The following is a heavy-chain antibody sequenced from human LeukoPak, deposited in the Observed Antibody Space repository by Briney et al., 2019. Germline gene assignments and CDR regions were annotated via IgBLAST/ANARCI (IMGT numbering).Heavy chain of an antibody. CDR1: GGTFSSYA. V-gene: IGHV1-69*04. CDR3: ARDGLDYYGSGSYSKYFDY. Sequence: SVKVSCKASGGTFSSYAISWVRQAPGQGLEWMGRIIPILGIANYAQKFQGRVTITADKSTSTAYMELSSLRSEDTAVYYCARDGLDYYGSGSYSKYFDYWGQGTLVTVSS. CDR2: IIPILGIA. D-gene: IGHD3-10*01. J-gene: IGHJ4*02.